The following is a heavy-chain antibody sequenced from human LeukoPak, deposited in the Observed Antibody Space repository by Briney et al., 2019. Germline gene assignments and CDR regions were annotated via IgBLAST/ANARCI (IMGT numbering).Heavy chain of an antibody. J-gene: IGHJ4*02. V-gene: IGHV3-21*01. D-gene: IGHD6-19*01. CDR2: IDSSSSYI. CDR3: ARSRWLDAFDY. Sequence: GGSLRLSCAASGFTFSSYSMNWVRQAPGKGLEWVSSIDSSSSYIYYADSVKGRFTISRDNAKNTLYLQMNSLRADDTAVYYCARSRWLDAFDYWGQGTLVTVSS. CDR1: GFTFSSYS.